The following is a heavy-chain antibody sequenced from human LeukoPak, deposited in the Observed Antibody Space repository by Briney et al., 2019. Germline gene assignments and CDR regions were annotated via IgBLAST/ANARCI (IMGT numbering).Heavy chain of an antibody. J-gene: IGHJ6*02. CDR2: ISSSSSTI. Sequence: PGGSLRLSCAASGFTFSSYSMNWVRQAPGKGLEWVSYISSSSSTIYYADSVKGRFTISRDSAKNSLYLQMNSLRDEDTAVYYCGVATVSPDDYYYYGMDVWGQGTTVTVSS. V-gene: IGHV3-48*02. D-gene: IGHD2-21*02. CDR1: GFTFSSYS. CDR3: GVATVSPDDYYYYGMDV.